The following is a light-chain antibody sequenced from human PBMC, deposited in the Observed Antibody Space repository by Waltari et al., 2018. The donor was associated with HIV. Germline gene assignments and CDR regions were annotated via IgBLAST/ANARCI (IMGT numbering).Light chain of an antibody. Sequence: IQLTQSPTFLSASVGDGVTITCRASQDIASSLGWYQQRPGEAPKLLIYAASTLHNGVPSRFSGGGSGTEFTLRISNLRPEDCATYYCQHLSAYPLTFGGGTKVEIK. V-gene: IGKV1-9*01. J-gene: IGKJ4*01. CDR3: QHLSAYPLT. CDR1: QDIASS. CDR2: AAS.